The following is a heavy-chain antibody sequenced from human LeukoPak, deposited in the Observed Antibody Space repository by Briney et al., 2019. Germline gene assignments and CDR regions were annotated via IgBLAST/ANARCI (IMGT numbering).Heavy chain of an antibody. J-gene: IGHJ3*02. CDR3: ARPYGGNSLGDAFDI. V-gene: IGHV1-69*04. CDR1: GGTFSSYA. CDR2: IIPILGIA. Sequence: GASVKVSCKASGGTFSSYAISWVRQAPGQGLEWMGRIIPILGIANYAQKFQGRVTITADKSTSTAYMELSSLRSEDTAVYYCARPYGGNSLGDAFDIWGQGTMVTVSS. D-gene: IGHD4-23*01.